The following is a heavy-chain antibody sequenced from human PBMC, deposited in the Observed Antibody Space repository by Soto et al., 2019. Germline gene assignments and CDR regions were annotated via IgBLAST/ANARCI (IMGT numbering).Heavy chain of an antibody. CDR1: GYTFTSYD. Sequence: QVQLVQSGAEVKKPGASVKVSCKASGYTFTSYDINWVRQATGQGLEWMGWMNPNSGNTGYAQKFQVRVTMTRNTYISTAYIELSSLRSEDKAVYYCARETSGSYRLDYWGHGTLVTVSS. CDR2: MNPNSGNT. CDR3: ARETSGSYRLDY. J-gene: IGHJ4*01. V-gene: IGHV1-8*01. D-gene: IGHD1-26*01.